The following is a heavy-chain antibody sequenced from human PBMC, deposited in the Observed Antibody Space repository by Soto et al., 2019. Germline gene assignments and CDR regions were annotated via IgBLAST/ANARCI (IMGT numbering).Heavy chain of an antibody. J-gene: IGHJ5*02. CDR1: GGSVSSGGYY. CDR2: IYYSGST. Sequence: PSETLSLTCTVSGGSVSSGGYYWSWIRQHPGKGLEWIGYIYYSGSTYYNPSLKSRVTISVDTSKNQFSLKLSSVTAADTAVYYCARDLIAAAGTSVFNWFDPWGQGTLVTVSS. V-gene: IGHV4-31*03. D-gene: IGHD6-13*01. CDR3: ARDLIAAAGTSVFNWFDP.